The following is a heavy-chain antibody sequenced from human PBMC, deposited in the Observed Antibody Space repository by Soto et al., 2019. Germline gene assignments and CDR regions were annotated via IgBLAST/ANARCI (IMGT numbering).Heavy chain of an antibody. J-gene: IGHJ5*02. CDR2: IYYSGST. Sequence: QVQLQESGPGLVKPSETRSLTCTVSGGSISSYYWSWIRQPPGKGLEWIGYIYYSGSTNYNPSLKSRVTISVDTSKNQFSLKLSSVTAADTAVYYCASRIAAAGTGWFDPWGQGTLVTVSS. CDR1: GGSISSYY. V-gene: IGHV4-59*01. D-gene: IGHD6-13*01. CDR3: ASRIAAAGTGWFDP.